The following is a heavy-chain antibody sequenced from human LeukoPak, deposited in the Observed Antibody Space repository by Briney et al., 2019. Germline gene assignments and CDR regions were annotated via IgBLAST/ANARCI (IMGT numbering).Heavy chain of an antibody. CDR1: GFTFSRYA. V-gene: IGHV3-23*01. CDR3: AKSLLASTFYFDF. Sequence: GGSLRLSCAASGFTFSRYAMYWVRQAPGKGLEWVSAIGISDDTYYADSVRGRFTISRHDSKNMLYLQMNSLRAEDTAFYYCAKSLLASTFYFDFWGQGTLVTVSS. J-gene: IGHJ4*02. D-gene: IGHD3-16*01. CDR2: IGISDDT.